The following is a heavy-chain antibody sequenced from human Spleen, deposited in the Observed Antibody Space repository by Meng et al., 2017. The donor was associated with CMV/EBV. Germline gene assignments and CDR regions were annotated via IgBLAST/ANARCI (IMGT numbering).Heavy chain of an antibody. V-gene: IGHV4-39*07. D-gene: IGHD3-10*01. Sequence: GSLRLSCTVSGDSISSSNFFWGWIRQPPGKGLEWIGSVNYGVRTYYNPSLKSRVTISVDTSKNQFSLKLSSVTAADTAVYYCATFGELYGMDVWGQGTTVTVSS. CDR1: GDSISSSNFF. CDR3: ATFGELYGMDV. CDR2: VNYGVRT. J-gene: IGHJ6*02.